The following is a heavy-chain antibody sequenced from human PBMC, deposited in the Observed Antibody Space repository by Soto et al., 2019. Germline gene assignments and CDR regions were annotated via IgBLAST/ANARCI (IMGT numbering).Heavy chain of an antibody. J-gene: IGHJ5*02. V-gene: IGHV3-66*01. CDR3: AREASGYRWANWFDP. CDR2: IYSGGST. CDR1: GFTVSSNY. Sequence: GGSLRLSCAASGFTVSSNYMSWVRQAPGKGLEWVSVIYSGGSTYYADSVKGRFTISRDNSKNTLYLQMNSLRAEDTAVYYCAREASGYRWANWFDPWGQGTLVTVSS. D-gene: IGHD5-12*01.